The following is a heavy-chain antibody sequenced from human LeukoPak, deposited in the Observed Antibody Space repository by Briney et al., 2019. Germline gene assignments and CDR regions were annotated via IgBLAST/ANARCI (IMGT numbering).Heavy chain of an antibody. CDR1: GYSINSGYY. V-gene: IGHV4-38-2*01. CDR3: ARIAAAGSFYYYCYYMDV. J-gene: IGHJ6*03. D-gene: IGHD6-13*01. Sequence: TPSVTLSLTCAVSGYSINSGYYLGWTRQPPGKGLGWIESIYYIGSTYYYPSLKSRVTRSVATSKNQFSRKLSSVTAADTAVYYCARIAAAGSFYYYCYYMDVWGKGTTVTVSS. CDR2: IYYIGST.